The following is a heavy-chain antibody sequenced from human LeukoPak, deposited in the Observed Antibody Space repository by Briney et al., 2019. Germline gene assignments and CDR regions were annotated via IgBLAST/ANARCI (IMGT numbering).Heavy chain of an antibody. D-gene: IGHD6-13*01. Sequence: SETLSLTCTVSGYSISSGYYWGWIRQPPGKGLEWIGSIYHSGSTYYNPSLKSRVTISVDTSKNQFSLKLSSVTAADTAVYYCASIAAAGTRDFQHWGQGTLVTVSS. J-gene: IGHJ1*01. CDR1: GYSISSGYY. CDR3: ASIAAAGTRDFQH. V-gene: IGHV4-38-2*02. CDR2: IYHSGST.